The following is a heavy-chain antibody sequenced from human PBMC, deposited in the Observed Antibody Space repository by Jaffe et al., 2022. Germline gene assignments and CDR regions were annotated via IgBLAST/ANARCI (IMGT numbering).Heavy chain of an antibody. Sequence: EVQLVESGGGLVQPGRSLRLSCAASGFTFDDYAMHWVRQAPGKGLEWVSGISWNSGSIGYADSVKGRFTISRDNAKNSLYLQMNSLRAEDTALYYCAKDSYSGYTFDAFDIWGQGTMVTVSS. CDR2: ISWNSGSI. CDR1: GFTFDDYA. J-gene: IGHJ3*02. CDR3: AKDSYSGYTFDAFDI. D-gene: IGHD5-12*01. V-gene: IGHV3-9*01.